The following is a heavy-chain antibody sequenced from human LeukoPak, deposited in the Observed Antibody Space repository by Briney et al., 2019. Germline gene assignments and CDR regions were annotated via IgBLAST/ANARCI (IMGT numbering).Heavy chain of an antibody. CDR1: GGSFSGYY. Sequence: PSETLSLTCAVYGGSFSGYYWSWIRQHSGKGLEWIGYIYYSGSTYYNPSLKSRVTISVDTSKNQFSLKLSSVTAADTAVYYCARYGYCSGGSCSRGVDYWGQGTLVTVSS. J-gene: IGHJ4*02. D-gene: IGHD2-15*01. V-gene: IGHV4-31*11. CDR3: ARYGYCSGGSCSRGVDY. CDR2: IYYSGST.